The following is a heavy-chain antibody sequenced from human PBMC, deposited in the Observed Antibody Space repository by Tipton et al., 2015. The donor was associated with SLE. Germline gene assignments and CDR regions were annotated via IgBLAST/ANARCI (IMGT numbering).Heavy chain of an antibody. CDR1: SYSISSGCY. CDR2: IYYSGNT. CDR3: ARIHPNNYGDYGPFDY. Sequence: TLSLTCTVSSYSISSGCYWGWIRQPPGKGLEWIGSIYHSGSIYYSGNTYYNPSLESRVTISADTFKNQFSLKVTSVTAADTAVYFCARIHPNNYGDYGPFDYWGQGILVTVSS. D-gene: IGHD4-17*01. J-gene: IGHJ4*02. V-gene: IGHV4-38-2*02.